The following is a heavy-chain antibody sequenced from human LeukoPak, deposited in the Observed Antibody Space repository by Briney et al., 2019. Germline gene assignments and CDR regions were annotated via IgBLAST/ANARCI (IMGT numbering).Heavy chain of an antibody. CDR3: GVGASSASEFDY. CDR2: ITGSSYNK. J-gene: IGHJ4*02. D-gene: IGHD1-26*01. CDR1: GFTFSDYA. Sequence: GGSLRLSCAASGFTFSDYALNWVRQAPGKGLEWISSITGSSYNKYYAESLKGRVTISRDNAKNSLYLQMDSLRAEDTAVYYCGVGASSASEFDYWGQGTLVTVSS. V-gene: IGHV3-21*01.